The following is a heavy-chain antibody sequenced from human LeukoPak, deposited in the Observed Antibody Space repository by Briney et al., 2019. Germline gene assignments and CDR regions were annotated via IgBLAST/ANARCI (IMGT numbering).Heavy chain of an antibody. D-gene: IGHD6-19*01. CDR3: ARRRISSVAGNYYFDY. Sequence: KASETLSLTCTVSGGSISSSSYYWGWIRQPPGKGLEWIGSIYYSGSTYYNPSLKSRVTISVDTSKNQFSLKLSSVTAADTAVYYCARRRISSVAGNYYFDYWGQGTLATVSS. CDR1: GGSISSSSYY. CDR2: IYYSGST. V-gene: IGHV4-39*01. J-gene: IGHJ4*02.